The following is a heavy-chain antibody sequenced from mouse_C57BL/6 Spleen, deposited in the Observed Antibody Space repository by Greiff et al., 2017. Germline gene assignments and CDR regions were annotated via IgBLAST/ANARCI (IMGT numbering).Heavy chain of an antibody. J-gene: IGHJ4*01. V-gene: IGHV2-6-1*01. CDR2: IWSDGST. D-gene: IGHD2-4*01. CDR3: ARHCDYDGGGGMDD. CDR1: GFSLTSYG. Sequence: VKLMESGPGLVAPSQSLSITCTVSGFSLTSYGVHWVRQPPGKGLEWLVVIWSDGSTTYNSALKSRLSISKDNSKSQVFLKMNSLQTDDTAMYYCARHCDYDGGGGMDDWGQGTSVTVSS.